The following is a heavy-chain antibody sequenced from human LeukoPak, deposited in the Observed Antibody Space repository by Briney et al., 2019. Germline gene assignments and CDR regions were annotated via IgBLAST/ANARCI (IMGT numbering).Heavy chain of an antibody. J-gene: IGHJ5*02. Sequence: SETLSLTCAVYGGSFSGYYWSWIRQPPGKGPEWIGEINHSGSTNYNPSLKSRVTISVDTSKNQFSLKLSSVTAADTAVYYCARGSDYGDYFWFDPWGQGTLITVSS. CDR2: INHSGST. V-gene: IGHV4-34*01. D-gene: IGHD4-17*01. CDR1: GGSFSGYY. CDR3: ARGSDYGDYFWFDP.